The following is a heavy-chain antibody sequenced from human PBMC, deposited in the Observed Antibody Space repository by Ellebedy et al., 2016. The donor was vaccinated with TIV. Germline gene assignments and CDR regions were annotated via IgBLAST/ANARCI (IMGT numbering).Heavy chain of an antibody. CDR1: GFTFSSYD. D-gene: IGHD5-18*01. CDR2: IGTVGDT. V-gene: IGHV3-13*01. CDR3: ARRGYSYGYAFDI. Sequence: PGGSLRLSCAASGFTFSSYDMHWVRQATGKGLEWVSAIGTVGDTYYPGSVKGRFTISRENAKNSLYLQMNSLRAGDTAVYYCARRGYSYGYAFDIWGQGTMVTVSS. J-gene: IGHJ3*02.